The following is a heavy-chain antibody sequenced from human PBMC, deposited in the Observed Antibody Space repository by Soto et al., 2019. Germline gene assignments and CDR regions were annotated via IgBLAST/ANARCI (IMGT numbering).Heavy chain of an antibody. CDR2: IVVGSGNT. D-gene: IGHD2-2*01. V-gene: IGHV1-58*01. CDR3: AARTERTYYYGMDV. Sequence: SVKVSCKASGFTFTSSAVQWVRQARGQRLEWIGWIVVGSGNTNYARKFQERVTITRDMSTSTAYMELSSLRSEDTAVYYCAARTERTYYYGMDVWGQGTTVTVSS. CDR1: GFTFTSSA. J-gene: IGHJ6*02.